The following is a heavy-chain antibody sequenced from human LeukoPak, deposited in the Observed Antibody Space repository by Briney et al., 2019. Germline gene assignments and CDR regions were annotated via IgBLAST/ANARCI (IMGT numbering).Heavy chain of an antibody. V-gene: IGHV3-23*01. CDR1: AFTFSSYT. D-gene: IGHD2-2*03. Sequence: GGSLRLSCAASAFTFSSYTMSWVRQAPGEGLEWVSAISNSGGSTYYADSVKGRFTISRDNSKNTLYLQMNSLRAEDTAVYYCAKDGYVSWAYQLSHFDYCGQGDLVTVSS. CDR3: AKDGYVSWAYQLSHFDY. CDR2: ISNSGGST. J-gene: IGHJ4*02.